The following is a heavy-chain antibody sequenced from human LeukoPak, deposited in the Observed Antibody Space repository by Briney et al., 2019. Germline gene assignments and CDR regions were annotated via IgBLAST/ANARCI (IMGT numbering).Heavy chain of an antibody. J-gene: IGHJ6*02. V-gene: IGHV3-30-3*01. Sequence: GRSLRLSCAASGFTFSSYAMHWVRQAPGKGLEWVAVISYDGSNKYYADSVKGRFTISRDNSKNTLYLQMNSLRAEDTAVYYCAKDLYYYGSGSYPMDVWGQGTTVTVSS. CDR3: AKDLYYYGSGSYPMDV. CDR2: ISYDGSNK. CDR1: GFTFSSYA. D-gene: IGHD3-10*01.